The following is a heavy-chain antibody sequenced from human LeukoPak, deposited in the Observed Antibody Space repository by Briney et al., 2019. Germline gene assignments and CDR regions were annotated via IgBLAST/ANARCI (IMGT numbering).Heavy chain of an antibody. CDR2: INPNSGDT. CDR3: ARRSPLTYSSSWAFDY. D-gene: IGHD6-13*01. CDR1: GYTFTNYD. J-gene: IGHJ4*02. Sequence: RASVTVSCKASGYTFTNYDINWVRQATGQGLEWMGWINPNSGDTGYAQKFQGRVTITSNTSISTAYMELSSLRSDDTAVYYCARRSPLTYSSSWAFDYWGQGTLVTVSS. V-gene: IGHV1-8*03.